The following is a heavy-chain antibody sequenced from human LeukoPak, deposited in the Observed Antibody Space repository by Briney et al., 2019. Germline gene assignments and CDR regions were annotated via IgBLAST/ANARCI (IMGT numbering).Heavy chain of an antibody. CDR2: VSGSGDNT. D-gene: IGHD6-6*01. Sequence: GGSLRLSCAASGFTFSSYAMSWVRQAPGQGLEWVSVVSGSGDNTYYADSVKGRFTISRDNSKNTLFLQMNSLRAEDTAIYYCAKGEEKHSSSMIDYWGQGTLVTVSS. J-gene: IGHJ4*02. V-gene: IGHV3-23*01. CDR3: AKGEEKHSSSMIDY. CDR1: GFTFSSYA.